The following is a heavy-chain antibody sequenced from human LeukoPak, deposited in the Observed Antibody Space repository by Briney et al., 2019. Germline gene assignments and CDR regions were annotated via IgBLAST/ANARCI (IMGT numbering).Heavy chain of an antibody. CDR1: GFTFSSYS. CDR3: ARELGSYYYGSGSTDAFDI. D-gene: IGHD3-10*01. Sequence: GGSLRLSCAASGFTFSSYSMNWVRQAPGKGLEWVSSISSSSSYIYYADSVKGRFTISRDNAKNSLYLQMNSLRAEDTAVCYCARELGSYYYGSGSTDAFDIWGQGTMVTVSS. V-gene: IGHV3-21*01. J-gene: IGHJ3*02. CDR2: ISSSSSYI.